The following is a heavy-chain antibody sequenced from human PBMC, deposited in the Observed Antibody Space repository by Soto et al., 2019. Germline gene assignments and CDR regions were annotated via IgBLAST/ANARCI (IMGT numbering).Heavy chain of an antibody. D-gene: IGHD3-10*02. CDR3: TKGKSSNYVSHAFDV. V-gene: IGHV3-23*01. Sequence: EVQVLESGGGLVQPGGSLRLSCAASGFNFNTYAMSWVRQAPGKGLEWVSGISGGGGSIHYVDSVKGRFTISRDNSKNTLYLQTNSLRGEDTAVYYCTKGKSSNYVSHAFDVWGQGTMVTVSS. J-gene: IGHJ3*01. CDR1: GFNFNTYA. CDR2: ISGGGGSI.